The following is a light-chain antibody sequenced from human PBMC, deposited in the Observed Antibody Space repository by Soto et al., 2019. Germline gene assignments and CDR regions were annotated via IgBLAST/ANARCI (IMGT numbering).Light chain of an antibody. CDR1: QSISDW. J-gene: IGKJ2*01. CDR3: QHYHRYSYA. Sequence: DIQMTQSPSTLSASVGDRVTITCRASQSISDWLAWYQQKPGKAPQLLMYDASSVESGVPSRFSRSGSGTEFTLTSSSLQPEDVASSHCQHYHRYSYALGQGTKVEI. CDR2: DAS. V-gene: IGKV1-5*01.